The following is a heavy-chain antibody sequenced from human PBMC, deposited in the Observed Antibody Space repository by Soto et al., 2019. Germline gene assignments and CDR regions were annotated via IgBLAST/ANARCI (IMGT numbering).Heavy chain of an antibody. Sequence: QVQLLPSGAEVKKPGASVKVSCKASGYNFTGYYMHWVRQPPGQGLEWMGWINPNSGGTNSAQKFQGRVTMTRDASISTADMELSRLRSDDTAVYYCARVRHCSGGSCYSHYYGMDVWGQGTTVTVSS. CDR1: GYNFTGYY. V-gene: IGHV1-2*02. CDR2: INPNSGGT. J-gene: IGHJ6*02. CDR3: ARVRHCSGGSCYSHYYGMDV. D-gene: IGHD2-15*01.